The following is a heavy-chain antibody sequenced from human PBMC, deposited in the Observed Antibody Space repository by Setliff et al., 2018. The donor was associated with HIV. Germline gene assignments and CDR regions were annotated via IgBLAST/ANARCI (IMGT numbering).Heavy chain of an antibody. Sequence: GASVKVSCKASGYTFINYGINWLRQAPGQGLEWMGWINTYNGNTKYGQKFQGSVTMTTDTSTSTVYMELRSLTSDDTALYYCARGGPPRVATLYWFDPWGQGTLVTVSS. V-gene: IGHV1-18*04. CDR3: ARGGPPRVATLYWFDP. J-gene: IGHJ5*02. CDR2: INTYNGNT. CDR1: GYTFINYG. D-gene: IGHD2-15*01.